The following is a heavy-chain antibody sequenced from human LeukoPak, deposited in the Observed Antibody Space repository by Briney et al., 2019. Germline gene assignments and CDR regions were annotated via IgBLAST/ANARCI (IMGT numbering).Heavy chain of an antibody. J-gene: IGHJ4*02. D-gene: IGHD3-22*01. CDR1: GGSFSGYY. Sequence: SETLSLTCAVYGGSFSGYYWSWIRQPPGKGLEWIGEINHSGSTNYNPSLKSRVTISVDTSKNQFSLKLSSVTAADTAVYYCTRGGLYYYDSSGYYVFDYWGQGTLVTVSS. CDR3: TRGGLYYYDSSGYYVFDY. V-gene: IGHV4-34*01. CDR2: INHSGST.